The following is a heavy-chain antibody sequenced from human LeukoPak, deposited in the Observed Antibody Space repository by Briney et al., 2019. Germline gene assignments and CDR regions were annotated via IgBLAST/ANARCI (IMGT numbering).Heavy chain of an antibody. CDR1: GGSISSYY. CDR2: IYYSGST. Sequence: TSETLSLTCTVSGGSISSYYWSWIRQPPGKGLEWIGYIYYSGSTNYNPSLKSRVTISVDTSKNQFSLKLSSVTAADTAVYYCARGRFPAYYYDSSGLYMWGQGTMVTVSS. D-gene: IGHD3-22*01. CDR3: ARGRFPAYYYDSSGLYM. J-gene: IGHJ3*02. V-gene: IGHV4-59*12.